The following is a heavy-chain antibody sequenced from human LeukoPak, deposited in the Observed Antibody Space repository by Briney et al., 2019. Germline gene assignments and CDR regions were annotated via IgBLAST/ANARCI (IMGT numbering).Heavy chain of an antibody. CDR2: INRDGSEK. J-gene: IGHJ4*02. V-gene: IGHV3-7*03. CDR1: GFTLSSRW. D-gene: IGHD3-3*01. Sequence: QAGGSLRLSCVVSGFTLSSRWMMWVRQAPGEGLEWMTNINRDGSEKNYVDSVKSRFTITRDNAENSLYLQMNSLKVEDSAIYYCATYDYWSGYNIAYWGQGTLVTVSS. CDR3: ATYDYWSGYNIAY.